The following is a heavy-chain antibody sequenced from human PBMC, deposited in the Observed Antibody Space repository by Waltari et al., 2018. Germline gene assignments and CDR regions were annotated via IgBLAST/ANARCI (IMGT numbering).Heavy chain of an antibody. CDR2: IYGSRGSS. V-gene: IGHV4-59*12. J-gene: IGHJ4*02. CDR3: ARDYGNTYGIDY. D-gene: IGHD4-4*01. CDR1: GDSISSNY. Sequence: QLQLQESGPGLVKPSETLSVTCAVSGDSISSNYWSWIRQAPGKGLEWIGYIYGSRGSSTYNPSLNSRVTLSVDTSRNQLSLKLTSVTAADTAVYYCARDYGNTYGIDYWGQGVLVTVSS.